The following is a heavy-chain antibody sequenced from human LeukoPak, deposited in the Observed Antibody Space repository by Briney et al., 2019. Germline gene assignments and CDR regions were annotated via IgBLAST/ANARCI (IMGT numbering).Heavy chain of an antibody. CDR2: IIPILGIA. V-gene: IGHV1-69*04. D-gene: IGHD5-24*01. J-gene: IGHJ4*02. Sequence: SVKVSCKASGGTFSSYAISWVRQAPGQGLEWMGRIIPILGIANYAQKFQGRVTITADKSTSTAYMELSSLRSEDTAVYYCARGKDGYNPFDYWGQGTLVTVSS. CDR1: GGTFSSYA. CDR3: ARGKDGYNPFDY.